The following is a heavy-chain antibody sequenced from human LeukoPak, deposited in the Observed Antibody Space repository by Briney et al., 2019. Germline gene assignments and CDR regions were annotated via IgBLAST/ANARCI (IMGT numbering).Heavy chain of an antibody. Sequence: ASVKVSCKASGYTFTSYGISWVRQAPGQGLEWMGWISAYNGNTNYAQKLQGRVTMTTDTSTSTAYMELRSLRSDDTAVYYCARDTYSGSYVPRVPGGYWGQGTLVTVSS. CDR3: ARDTYSGSYVPRVPGGY. V-gene: IGHV1-18*01. CDR1: GYTFTSYG. D-gene: IGHD1-26*01. CDR2: ISAYNGNT. J-gene: IGHJ4*02.